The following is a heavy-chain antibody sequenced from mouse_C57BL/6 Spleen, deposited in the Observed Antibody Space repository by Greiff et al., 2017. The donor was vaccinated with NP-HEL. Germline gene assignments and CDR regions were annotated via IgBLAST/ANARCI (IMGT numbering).Heavy chain of an antibody. Sequence: EVQGVESGGDLVKPGGSLKLSCAASGFTFSSYGMSWVRQTPDKRLEWVATISSGGSYTYYPDSVKGRFTISRDNAKNTLYLQMSSLKSEDTAMYYCARLAYYYGSSYRYFDVWGTGTTVTVSS. CDR1: GFTFSSYG. CDR3: ARLAYYYGSSYRYFDV. CDR2: ISSGGSYT. V-gene: IGHV5-6*01. D-gene: IGHD1-1*01. J-gene: IGHJ1*03.